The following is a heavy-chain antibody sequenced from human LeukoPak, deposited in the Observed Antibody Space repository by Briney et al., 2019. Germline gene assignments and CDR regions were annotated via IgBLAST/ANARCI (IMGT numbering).Heavy chain of an antibody. Sequence: ASVKVSCKASGYTFTSYYMHWVRQAPGQGLEWMGLINPTGGGTGYAQKFQGRVTMTRDMSTSTDYMELSSLRSEDTAIYYCARDNSVGDNAWWLDPWGQGTLVTVSS. CDR2: INPTGGGT. D-gene: IGHD1-26*01. CDR3: ARDNSVGDNAWWLDP. CDR1: GYTFTSYY. J-gene: IGHJ5*02. V-gene: IGHV1-46*01.